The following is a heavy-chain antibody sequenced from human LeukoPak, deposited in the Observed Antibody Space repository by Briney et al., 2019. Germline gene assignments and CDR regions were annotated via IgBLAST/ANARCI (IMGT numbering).Heavy chain of an antibody. D-gene: IGHD5-24*01. CDR2: INSDGSDM. J-gene: IGHJ4*02. CDR3: AKEGDMATFKEGFDY. CDR1: GFTFSGYW. Sequence: PGGSLRLSCRGSGFTFSGYWMHWVRQAPGKGLVWVSRINSDGSDMSYADSVKGRFTISRDNAKNTLYLQMNSLRAEDMAVYYCAKEGDMATFKEGFDYWGQGTLVTVSS. V-gene: IGHV3-74*01.